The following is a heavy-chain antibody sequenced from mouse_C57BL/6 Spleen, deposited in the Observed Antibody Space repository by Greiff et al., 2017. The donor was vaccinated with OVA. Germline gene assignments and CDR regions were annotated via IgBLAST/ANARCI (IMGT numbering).Heavy chain of an antibody. J-gene: IGHJ4*01. Sequence: EVQLVESGGGLVQPGGSLKLSCAASGFTFSDYYMYWVRQTPEKRLEWVAYISNGGGSTYYPDTVKGRFTISRDNAKNTLYLQMSRLKSEDTAMYYCARHRSDGYPYYAMDYWGQGTSVTVSS. V-gene: IGHV5-12*01. CDR2: ISNGGGST. D-gene: IGHD2-3*01. CDR1: GFTFSDYY. CDR3: ARHRSDGYPYYAMDY.